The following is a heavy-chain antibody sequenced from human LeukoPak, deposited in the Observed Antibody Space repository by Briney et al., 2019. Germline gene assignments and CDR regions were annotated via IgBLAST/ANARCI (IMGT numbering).Heavy chain of an antibody. V-gene: IGHV3-23*01. D-gene: IGHD3-3*01. CDR2: ISGSGGST. J-gene: IGHJ4*02. CDR3: AKMGVLRFLEWQYYFDY. Sequence: GGSLRLSCAASGFTFSSYAMSWVRQAPGKGLEWVSAISGSGGSTYYADSVKGRFTISRDNSKNTLYLQMNSLRAEDTAVYYCAKMGVLRFLEWQYYFDYWGPGTLVTVSS. CDR1: GFTFSSYA.